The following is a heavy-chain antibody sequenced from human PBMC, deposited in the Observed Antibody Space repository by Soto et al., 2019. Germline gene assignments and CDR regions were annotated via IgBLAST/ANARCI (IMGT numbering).Heavy chain of an antibody. CDR2: TYYRSKWSY. J-gene: IGHJ4*02. D-gene: IGHD6-13*01. V-gene: IGHV6-1*01. Sequence: QVQLQQSGPGLVKPSQTLSLTCAISGASVSSNSAAWNWIRQSPSGGLDWLGRTYYRSKWSYDYAVSVQSRININPDTSKNQFCLQLSAVTPEDTAMYYCARIAGASRGNDYWGQGTLVTVSS. CDR1: GASVSSNSAA. CDR3: ARIAGASRGNDY.